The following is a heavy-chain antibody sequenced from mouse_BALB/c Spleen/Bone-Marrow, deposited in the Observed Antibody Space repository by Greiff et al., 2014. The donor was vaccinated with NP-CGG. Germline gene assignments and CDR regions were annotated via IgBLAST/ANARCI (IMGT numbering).Heavy chain of an antibody. CDR1: GDSITSVY. CDR2: ISYSGST. Sequence: EVKLVESGPSLVKPSQTLSLTCSVTGDSITSVYWNWIRKFPGNKLEYMGYISYSGSTYYNPSLKSRISITRDTSKNQYYLQLNSVTTEDTATYYCARGRAMGFAYWGQGTLVTVSA. D-gene: IGHD1-1*02. J-gene: IGHJ3*01. V-gene: IGHV3-8*02. CDR3: ARGRAMGFAY.